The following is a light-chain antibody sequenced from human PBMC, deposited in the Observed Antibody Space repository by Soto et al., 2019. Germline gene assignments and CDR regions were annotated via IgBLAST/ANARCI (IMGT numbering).Light chain of an antibody. CDR1: QSVLYSANNKNC. J-gene: IGKJ1*01. V-gene: IGKV4-1*01. CDR3: QQYYSTPRT. CDR2: WAS. Sequence: DIVMTQSPDSLAVSLGERATINCKSSQSVLYSANNKNCLAWYQQKPGQPPKLLLYWASTRESGVPDRFSGSGSGTDFARTIISLQAEDVAVYYCQQYYSTPRTFGQGTKVEIK.